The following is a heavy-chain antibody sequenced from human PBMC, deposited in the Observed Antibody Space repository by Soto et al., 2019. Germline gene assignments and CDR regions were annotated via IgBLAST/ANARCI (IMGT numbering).Heavy chain of an antibody. CDR1: GGFVSSGSYY. CDR2: MSHSGGT. V-gene: IGHV4-34*01. Sequence: QVQLQQWGAGLLKPSETLSLTCAVYGGFVSSGSYYWSWIRQPPGKGLEWIGEMSHSGGTHFNPSLNSRVTISVDTSKIQFSLTMSSVTAADTALYYCARVERGTATTVVDAFDIWGPGTMVTVSS. D-gene: IGHD1-1*01. CDR3: ARVERGTATTVVDAFDI. J-gene: IGHJ3*02.